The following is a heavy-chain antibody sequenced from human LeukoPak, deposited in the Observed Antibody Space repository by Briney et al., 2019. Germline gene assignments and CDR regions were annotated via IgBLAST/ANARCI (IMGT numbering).Heavy chain of an antibody. CDR2: IYYSGST. CDR3: ARHLTMVRGVTTPYFDY. CDR1: GGSISSSSYY. D-gene: IGHD3-10*01. Sequence: SETLSLTCTVSGGSISSSSYYWGWIRQPPGKGLEWIGSIYYSGSTYYNPSLKSRVTISVDTSKNQFSLKLSSVTAADTAVYYCARHLTMVRGVTTPYFDYWGQGTLVTVSS. V-gene: IGHV4-39*07. J-gene: IGHJ4*02.